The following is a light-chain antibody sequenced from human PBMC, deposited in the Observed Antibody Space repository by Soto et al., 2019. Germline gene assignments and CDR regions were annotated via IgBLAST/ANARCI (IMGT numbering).Light chain of an antibody. CDR1: QSVSSSY. J-gene: IGKJ5*01. CDR3: QQYGSSPPIT. V-gene: IGKV3-20*01. Sequence: ETVSTQSPCTLSLSPGERATLSCRASQSVSSSYLAWYQQKPGQAPRLLIYGASSRATGIPDRFSGSGSGTDFTLTISRLGPEDFAVYYCQQYGSSPPITFGQGTRLEIK. CDR2: GAS.